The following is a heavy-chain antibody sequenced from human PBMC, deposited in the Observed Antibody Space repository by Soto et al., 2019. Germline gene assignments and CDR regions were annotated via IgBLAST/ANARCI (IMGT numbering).Heavy chain of an antibody. CDR1: GFRFSDYS. V-gene: IGHV3-48*01. J-gene: IGHJ4*02. D-gene: IGHD3-3*01. CDR2: ISSSSFTI. CDR3: ARDYNDFWSGPFAY. Sequence: EVHLVESGGRLVQPGGSLRLSCAASGFRFSDYSMNWVRQAPGRGLEWVSYISSSSFTIHYADSVEGRFAISRNNAKNTLYLQMNSLRVEDTAVYYFARDYNDFWSGPFAYWGQGALVTVSS.